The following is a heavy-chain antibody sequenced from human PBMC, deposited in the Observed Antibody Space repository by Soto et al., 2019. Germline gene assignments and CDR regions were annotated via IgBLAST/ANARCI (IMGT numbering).Heavy chain of an antibody. CDR3: ARHKAFYYDSSGA. V-gene: IGHV5-10-1*01. Sequence: PRESLKISCKGSGYSFASYWISWVRQMPAKGLEWMGRIDPSDSYANYSPSFQGHVTFSADKSISTAYLQWSSLRASDTAMYYCARHKAFYYDSSGAWGQGTMVTVSS. CDR2: IDPSDSYA. J-gene: IGHJ5*02. D-gene: IGHD3-22*01. CDR1: GYSFASYW.